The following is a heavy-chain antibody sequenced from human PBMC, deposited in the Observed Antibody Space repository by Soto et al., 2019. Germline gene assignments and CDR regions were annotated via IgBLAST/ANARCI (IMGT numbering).Heavy chain of an antibody. CDR2: ISYDGTNK. V-gene: IGHV3-30*18. CDR1: GFTFSDYG. CDR3: AKGGAIFGVITD. D-gene: IGHD3-3*01. J-gene: IGHJ4*02. Sequence: QVQLVESGGGVVQPGRSLRVSCAASGFTFSDYGIHWVRQAPGKGLEWVAVISYDGTNKYYADSVKGRFTISRDNSKSTLYLQMNSLRSEDTALYYCAKGGAIFGVITDWGQGTLVTVSS.